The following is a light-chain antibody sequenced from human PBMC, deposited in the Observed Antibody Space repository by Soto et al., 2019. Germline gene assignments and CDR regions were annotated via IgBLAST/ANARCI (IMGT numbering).Light chain of an antibody. CDR1: QTIGTY. J-gene: IGKJ1*01. CDR2: DAS. Sequence: IEVTQSPYSLAASLGDRVTITCRASQTIGTYVNWYRQKSGAAPELLIYDASTLQSGVPSRFRGGASGTDFTLTICSLQLDDFATYYCQQSYNTPLTSGQSVKVDIK. V-gene: IGKV1-39*01. CDR3: QQSYNTPLT.